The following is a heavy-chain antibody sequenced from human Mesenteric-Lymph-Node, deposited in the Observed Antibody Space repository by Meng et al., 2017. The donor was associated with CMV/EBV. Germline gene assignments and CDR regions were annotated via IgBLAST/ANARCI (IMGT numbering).Heavy chain of an antibody. CDR1: GFTFSSYG. CDR2: IEYDGINT. D-gene: IGHD3-22*01. Sequence: GESLKISCAASGFTFSSYGMHWVRQAPGKGLEWVAFIEYDGINTYYADSVKGRFTISRDDSKNTLYLQMNSLRAEDTALYYCAKDNRFDSSGYYHPYFDYWGQGTLVTVSS. V-gene: IGHV3-30*02. CDR3: AKDNRFDSSGYYHPYFDY. J-gene: IGHJ4*02.